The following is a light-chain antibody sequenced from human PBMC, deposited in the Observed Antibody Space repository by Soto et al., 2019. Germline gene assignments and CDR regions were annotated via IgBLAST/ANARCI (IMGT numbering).Light chain of an antibody. J-gene: IGKJ1*01. CDR2: AAS. CDR3: LLDFRYFWA. CDR1: QAIRTA. V-gene: IGKV1-6*01. Sequence: AIQLTQSPSSLYASVGDRVTITCRASQAIRTALGWYQQKPGKVPKLLIYAASILQSGVPSRFSGSGSGIDFTLTISSLQPEDFATYYCLLDFRYFWAFGQGTKVEIK.